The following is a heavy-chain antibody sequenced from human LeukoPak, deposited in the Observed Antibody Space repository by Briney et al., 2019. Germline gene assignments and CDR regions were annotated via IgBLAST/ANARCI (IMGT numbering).Heavy chain of an antibody. J-gene: IGHJ6*04. CDR2: MKQDGSAK. Sequence: GGSLRLSCAASGFIFSTYWMSWVRQAPGKGLEWVATMKQDGSAKFYVGSVKGRFTISRDNAENSLYLQVSSLRAEDTAVYYCARGRSVDVWGRGTTVTVFS. V-gene: IGHV3-7*01. CDR3: ARGRSVDV. CDR1: GFIFSTYW.